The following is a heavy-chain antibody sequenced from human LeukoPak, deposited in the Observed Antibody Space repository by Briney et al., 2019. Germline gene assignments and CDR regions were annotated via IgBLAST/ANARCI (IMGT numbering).Heavy chain of an antibody. CDR3: ARDLKVMRPSVSRHYYDSSGYYAD. Sequence: ASVKVSCKASGYTFTSYGIGWVRQAPGQGLEWMGWISAYNGNTNYAQKLQGRVTMTTDTSTSTAYMELRSLRSDDTAVYYCARDLKVMRPSVSRHYYDSSGYYADWGQGTLVTVSS. V-gene: IGHV1-18*01. D-gene: IGHD3-22*01. CDR2: ISAYNGNT. CDR1: GYTFTSYG. J-gene: IGHJ4*02.